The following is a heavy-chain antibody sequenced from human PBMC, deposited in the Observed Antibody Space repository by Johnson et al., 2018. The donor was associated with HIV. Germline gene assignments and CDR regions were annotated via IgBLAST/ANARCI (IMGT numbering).Heavy chain of an antibody. CDR3: ARDLVGGSYLLGAFDI. D-gene: IGHD1-26*01. V-gene: IGHV3-30-3*01. Sequence: QVQLVESGGGVVQPGRSLRLSCAASGFTFSSYAMHWVRQAPGKGLEWGAVISYDGSNKYYAQSVKGRFTISRDNSKKTLYLQMNSLRAEDTAVYNCARDLVGGSYLLGAFDIWGQGTMVTVSS. J-gene: IGHJ3*02. CDR2: ISYDGSNK. CDR1: GFTFSSYA.